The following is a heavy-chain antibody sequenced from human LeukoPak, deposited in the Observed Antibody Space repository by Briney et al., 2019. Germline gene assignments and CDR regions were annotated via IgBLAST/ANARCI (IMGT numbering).Heavy chain of an antibody. CDR2: IKQDGSEK. Sequence: PGGSLRLSCAASGFTFSSYWMSWVRQAPGKGLEWVANIKQDGSEKYYVDSVKGRFTISRDNAKNSLYLQMDSLGAEDTTVNYCARDGLSLEMAPWGQGTLVTVSS. J-gene: IGHJ5*02. CDR1: GFTFSSYW. D-gene: IGHD5-24*01. CDR3: ARDGLSLEMAP. V-gene: IGHV3-7*01.